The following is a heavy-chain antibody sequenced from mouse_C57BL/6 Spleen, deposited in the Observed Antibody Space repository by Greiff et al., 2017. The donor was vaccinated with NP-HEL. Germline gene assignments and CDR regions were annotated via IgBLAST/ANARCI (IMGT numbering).Heavy chain of an antibody. J-gene: IGHJ3*01. V-gene: IGHV3-6*01. Sequence: EVQLQESGPGLVKPSQSLSLTCSVTGYSITSGYYWNWIRQFPGNKLEWMGYISYDGSNNYNPSLKNRISITRDTSKNQFFLKLNSVTTEDTATYYCARDRDYDYGAYWGQGTLVTVSA. CDR3: ARDRDYDYGAY. CDR1: GYSITSGYY. CDR2: ISYDGSN. D-gene: IGHD2-4*01.